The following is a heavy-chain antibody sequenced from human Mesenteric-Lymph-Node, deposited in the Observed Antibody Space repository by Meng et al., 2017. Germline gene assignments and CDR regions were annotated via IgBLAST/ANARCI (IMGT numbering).Heavy chain of an antibody. J-gene: IGHJ4*02. V-gene: IGHV3-7*01. CDR3: ARGGYYFEY. D-gene: IGHD5-12*01. Sequence: GKSLKISCGASGFTFSTYWMSWVRQAPGKGLEWVANIKQDGSEKYYVDSVKGRFTISRDNAKNSLYLQMNSLRAEDTAVYYCARGGYYFEYWGQGTLVTVSS. CDR2: IKQDGSEK. CDR1: GFTFSTYW.